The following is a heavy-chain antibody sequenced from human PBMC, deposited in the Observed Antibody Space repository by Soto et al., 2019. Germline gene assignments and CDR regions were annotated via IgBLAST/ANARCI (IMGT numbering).Heavy chain of an antibody. CDR2: IYYSGTT. CDR3: ARDLGYSYGYLSWFDP. J-gene: IGHJ5*02. Sequence: PSETLSLTCTVSGGSIYSSSYSWGWIRQPPGKGLEWIGSIYYSGTTSYNPSLKSRVTISVDTSKSQFSLKLSSVTAADTAVYYCARDLGYSYGYLSWFDPWGQGTLVTVSS. CDR1: GGSIYSSSYS. D-gene: IGHD5-18*01. V-gene: IGHV4-39*02.